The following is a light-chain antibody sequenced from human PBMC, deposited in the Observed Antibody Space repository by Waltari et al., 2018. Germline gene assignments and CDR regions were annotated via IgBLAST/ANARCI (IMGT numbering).Light chain of an antibody. CDR1: QSILYSSNNKNY. V-gene: IGKV4-1*01. J-gene: IGKJ3*01. CDR2: WAS. CDR3: QHYYSIPRT. Sequence: IVMTQSPDSLAVSLGERATINCKSSQSILYSSNNKNYLAWYQQKPGQPPKLLIYWASTRESGVPDRFSGSGSGTDFTLTISSLQAEDVAVYYCQHYYSIPRTFGPGTKVDIK.